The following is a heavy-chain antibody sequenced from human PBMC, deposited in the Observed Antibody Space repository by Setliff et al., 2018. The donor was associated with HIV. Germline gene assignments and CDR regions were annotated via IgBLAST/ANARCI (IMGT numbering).Heavy chain of an antibody. D-gene: IGHD3-22*01. CDR2: IYYSGST. V-gene: IGHV4-59*01. Sequence: PSETLSLTCTVSGGSISSYYWSWIRQPPGKGLEWIGYIYYSGSTNYNPSLKGRVTLSVDTSKNQLSLKLSSVTAADTAVYYCARGRSRYYYDGSGYYVDYWGQGTLVTVSS. CDR3: ARGRSRYYYDGSGYYVDY. CDR1: GGSISSYY. J-gene: IGHJ4*02.